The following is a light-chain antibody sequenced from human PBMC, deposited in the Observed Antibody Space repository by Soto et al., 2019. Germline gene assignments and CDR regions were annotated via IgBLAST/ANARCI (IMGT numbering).Light chain of an antibody. Sequence: QSALTQPRSVSGSPGQSVTISCTGTSSDVGGYNYVSWYRQHPGKAPKLMIYDVSKRPSGVPDRFSGSKSGNTASLTISGLQGEDEADYYCCSYAGSYTWVFVTGTKLTVL. CDR2: DVS. V-gene: IGLV2-11*01. CDR3: CSYAGSYTWV. J-gene: IGLJ1*01. CDR1: SSDVGGYNY.